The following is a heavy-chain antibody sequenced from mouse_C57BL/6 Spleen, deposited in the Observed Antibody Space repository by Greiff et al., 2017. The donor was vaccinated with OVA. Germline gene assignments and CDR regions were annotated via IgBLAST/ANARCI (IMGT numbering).Heavy chain of an antibody. CDR2: IYPGDGDT. CDR1: GYAFSSYW. Sequence: QVQLQQSGAELVKPGASVKISCKASGYAFSSYWMNWVKQRPGKGLEWIGQIYPGDGDTNYNGKFKGKATLTADKSSSTAYMQLSSLTSEDSAVYFCARGGAYYGSSPFDYWGQGTTLTVSS. D-gene: IGHD1-1*01. V-gene: IGHV1-80*01. CDR3: ARGGAYYGSSPFDY. J-gene: IGHJ2*01.